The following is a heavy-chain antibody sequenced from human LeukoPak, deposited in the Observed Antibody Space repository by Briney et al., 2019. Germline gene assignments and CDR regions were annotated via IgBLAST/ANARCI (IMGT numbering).Heavy chain of an antibody. Sequence: GGSLRLSCAASGFTFSNAWMNWVRQAPGKGLEWVSYISSSSTIYYADSVKGRFTISRDNAKNSLYLQMNSLRDEDTAVYYCARDSSSWWDPWGQGTLVTVSS. CDR2: ISSSSTI. CDR3: ARDSSSWWDP. D-gene: IGHD6-13*01. CDR1: GFTFSNAW. V-gene: IGHV3-69-1*01. J-gene: IGHJ5*02.